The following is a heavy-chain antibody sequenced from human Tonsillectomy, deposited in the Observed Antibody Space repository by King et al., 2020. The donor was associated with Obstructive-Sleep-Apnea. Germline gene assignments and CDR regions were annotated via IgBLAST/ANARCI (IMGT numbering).Heavy chain of an antibody. D-gene: IGHD3-22*01. CDR2: ISYDGSNK. V-gene: IGHV3-30*18. Sequence: VQLVESGGGVVQPGRSLRLSCAASGFTFSNYGMHWVRQAPGKGLEWVAVISYDGSNKYYADSVKGRFPISRDNSKNTLYLQMNSLKAEDTAFYYCAKGQSDYYDNSGYYGVDYWGLGTLVTVSS. CDR1: GFTFSNYG. CDR3: AKGQSDYYDNSGYYGVDY. J-gene: IGHJ4*02.